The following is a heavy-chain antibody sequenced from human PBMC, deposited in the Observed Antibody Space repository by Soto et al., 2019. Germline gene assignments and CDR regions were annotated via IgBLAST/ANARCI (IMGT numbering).Heavy chain of an antibody. D-gene: IGHD3-16*01. CDR2: ISAYNGNT. J-gene: IGHJ4*02. CDR1: GYTFTNFG. V-gene: IGHV1-18*01. Sequence: QVQLVQSGAEVKKPGASVKVSCKASGYTFTNFGISWVRQAPGQGLEWMGWISAYNGNTNYAQKFPGRVNMTTDTSTRTAYREVLCLRFDDTAVYYCARGGTPIDSWGQGTLVNVSS. CDR3: ARGGTPIDS.